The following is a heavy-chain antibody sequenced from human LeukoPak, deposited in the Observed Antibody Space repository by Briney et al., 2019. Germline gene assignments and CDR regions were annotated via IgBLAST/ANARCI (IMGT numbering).Heavy chain of an antibody. CDR1: GYTFTGYY. J-gene: IGHJ4*02. CDR3: ARESSASRGEQGYFDY. Sequence: ASVKVSCKASGYTFTGYYMHWVRQAPGQGLEWMGWINPNSGGTNYAQKFQGRVTITRDTSISTAYMELSRLRSDDTAVYYCARESSASRGEQGYFDYWGQGTLVTVSS. CDR2: INPNSGGT. V-gene: IGHV1-2*02. D-gene: IGHD1-26*01.